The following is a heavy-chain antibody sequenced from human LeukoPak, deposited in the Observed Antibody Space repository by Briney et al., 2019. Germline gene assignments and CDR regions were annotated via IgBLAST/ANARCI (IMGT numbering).Heavy chain of an antibody. CDR2: VGADAET. Sequence: PGGSLRLSCAASGFTFSTYDMHWVRQPAGKGLEWVSTVGADAETYYPGSVRGRFTITRDNAKNTLHLQMNSLRAGDTAVYFCERENGAYYASGIYGMDVWGKGTRVTVSS. CDR3: ERENGAYYASGIYGMDV. CDR1: GFTFSTYD. V-gene: IGHV3-13*01. D-gene: IGHD3-10*01. J-gene: IGHJ6*04.